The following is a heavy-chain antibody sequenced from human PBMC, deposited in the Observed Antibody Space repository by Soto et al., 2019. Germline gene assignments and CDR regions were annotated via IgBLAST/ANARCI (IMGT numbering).Heavy chain of an antibody. CDR3: ARHYRVGYYDSSGMGTFDY. J-gene: IGHJ4*02. Sequence: QVQLQESGPGLVKPSQTLSLTCTVSGGSISSGDYYWSWIRQPPGKGLEWIGYIYYSGSTYYNPSLKSRVTISVDTSKNQFSLKLSSVTAADTAVYYCARHYRVGYYDSSGMGTFDYWGQGTLVTVSS. D-gene: IGHD3-22*01. CDR1: GGSISSGDYY. CDR2: IYYSGST. V-gene: IGHV4-30-4*01.